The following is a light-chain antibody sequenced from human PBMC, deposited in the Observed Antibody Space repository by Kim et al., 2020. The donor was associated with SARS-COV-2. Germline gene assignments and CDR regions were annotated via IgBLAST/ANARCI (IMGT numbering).Light chain of an antibody. CDR3: QAWDSSTARV. V-gene: IGLV3-1*01. CDR1: KLGDKY. J-gene: IGLJ1*01. Sequence: SYELTQPPSVSVSPGQTASITCSGDKLGDKYACWYQQKPGQSPVLVIYQDSKRPSGIPERFSGSNSGNTATLTISGTQAMDEADYYCQAWDSSTARVFET. CDR2: QDS.